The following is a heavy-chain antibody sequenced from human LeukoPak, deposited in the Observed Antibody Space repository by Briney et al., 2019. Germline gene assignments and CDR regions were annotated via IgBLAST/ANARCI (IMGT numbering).Heavy chain of an antibody. J-gene: IGHJ4*02. CDR1: GFTFSTYA. CDR2: IRGGGGST. Sequence: PGGSLRLSCAASGFTFSTYAMTWVRQAPGKGLEWVSVIRGGGGSTYYADSVKGRFTISRDNSNNTLYLQMNSLKAQATTRYYCAKDLYGDYGGIDCWGQGTLVTVSS. CDR3: AKDLYGDYGGIDC. V-gene: IGHV3-23*01. D-gene: IGHD4-17*01.